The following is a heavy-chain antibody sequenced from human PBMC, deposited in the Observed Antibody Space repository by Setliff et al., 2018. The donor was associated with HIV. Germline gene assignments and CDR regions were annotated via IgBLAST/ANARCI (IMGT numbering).Heavy chain of an antibody. CDR3: ATFRAPYCSNTGCFWGAFVT. Sequence: SETLSLTCTVSSGSMKSGAYYWSWIRQPPGKGLEWIGYIYYSGSSYFNSCLKSRLTLSVDTSNNQFSLELTSVTAADTAVYFCATFRAPYCSNTGCFWGAFVTWGQGTMVTVSS. CDR1: SGSMKSGAYY. CDR2: IYYSGSS. D-gene: IGHD2-2*01. J-gene: IGHJ3*01. V-gene: IGHV4-31*03.